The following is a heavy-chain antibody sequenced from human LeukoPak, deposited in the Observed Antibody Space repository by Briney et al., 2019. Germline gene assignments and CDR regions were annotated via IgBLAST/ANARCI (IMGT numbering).Heavy chain of an antibody. Sequence: GGSLRLSCAASGFTFSSYWMTWVRQAPGKGLEWVANIKYDGSEKDYMDSVKGRFTISRDNAKNSLYLQMYSLRAEDTAVYYCARDIEAAGLFLDYWGQGTLVTVSS. CDR1: GFTFSSYW. CDR3: ARDIEAAGLFLDY. D-gene: IGHD6-13*01. V-gene: IGHV3-7*01. J-gene: IGHJ4*02. CDR2: IKYDGSEK.